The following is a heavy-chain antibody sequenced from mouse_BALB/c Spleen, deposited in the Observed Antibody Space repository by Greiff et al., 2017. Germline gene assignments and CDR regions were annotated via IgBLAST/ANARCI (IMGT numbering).Heavy chain of an antibody. D-gene: IGHD1-1*01. J-gene: IGHJ2*01. Sequence: EVQGVESGGGLVQPGGSRKLSCAASGFTFSSFGMHWVRQAPEKGLEWVAYISSGSSTIYYADTVKGRFTISRDNPKNTLFLQMTSLRSEDTAMYYCARDYYGLDSWGQGTTLTVSS. CDR1: GFTFSSFG. CDR2: ISSGSSTI. CDR3: ARDYYGLDS. V-gene: IGHV5-17*02.